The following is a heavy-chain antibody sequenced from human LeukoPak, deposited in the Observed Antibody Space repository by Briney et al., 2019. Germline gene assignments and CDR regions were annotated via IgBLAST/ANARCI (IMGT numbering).Heavy chain of an antibody. CDR2: ISAYNGNT. Sequence: ASVKVSCKASGYTFTSYGISWVRQAPGQGLAWMGWISAYNGNTNYAQKLQGRVTLTTDTSTSTAYMDLRSLRSDDTAVYYCARGLERWLQFIFDYWGQGTLVTVSS. CDR3: ARGLERWLQFIFDY. D-gene: IGHD5-24*01. CDR1: GYTFTSYG. J-gene: IGHJ4*02. V-gene: IGHV1-18*01.